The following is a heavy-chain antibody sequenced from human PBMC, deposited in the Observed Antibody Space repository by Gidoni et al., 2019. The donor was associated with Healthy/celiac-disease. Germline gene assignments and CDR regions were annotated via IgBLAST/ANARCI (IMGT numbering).Heavy chain of an antibody. CDR2: ISYDGSNK. Sequence: QVQLVESGGGVVQPGRSLRLSCAASGFTFSSYGMHWVRQAPGKGLEWVAVISYDGSNKYYADSVKGRFTISRDNSKNTLYLQMNSLRAEDTAVYYCAKEGASYDSSGYQYYFDYWGQGTLVTVSS. CDR3: AKEGASYDSSGYQYYFDY. J-gene: IGHJ4*02. V-gene: IGHV3-30*18. D-gene: IGHD3-22*01. CDR1: GFTFSSYG.